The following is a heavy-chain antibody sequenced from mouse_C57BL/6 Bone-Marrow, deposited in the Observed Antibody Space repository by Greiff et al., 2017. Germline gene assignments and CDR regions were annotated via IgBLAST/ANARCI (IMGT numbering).Heavy chain of an antibody. J-gene: IGHJ3*01. CDR3: AREVSYYYCSSWFAY. D-gene: IGHD1-1*01. CDR2: IYPRSGNT. CDR1: GYTFTSFG. Sequence: QVQLQQSGAELARPGASVKLSCKASGYTFTSFGISWVKQSTGQGLEWIGEIYPRSGNTYYNEKFKGKATLTADKSSSTAYMGPRSLTSEDSAVYFCAREVSYYYCSSWFAYWGQGTLVTVSA. V-gene: IGHV1-81*01.